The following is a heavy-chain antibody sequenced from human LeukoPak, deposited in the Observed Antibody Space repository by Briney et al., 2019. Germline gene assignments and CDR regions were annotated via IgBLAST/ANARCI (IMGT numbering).Heavy chain of an antibody. CDR2: ISGSGGGT. V-gene: IGHV3-23*01. CDR3: AKPPSIAAAGTYFDY. Sequence: GGSLRLSCAASGFTFSSYAMSWVRQAPGKGLEWVSAISGSGGGTYYADSVKGRFTISRDNSKNTLYLQMNSLRAEDTAVYYCAKPPSIAAAGTYFDYWGQGTLVTVSS. J-gene: IGHJ4*02. D-gene: IGHD6-13*01. CDR1: GFTFSSYA.